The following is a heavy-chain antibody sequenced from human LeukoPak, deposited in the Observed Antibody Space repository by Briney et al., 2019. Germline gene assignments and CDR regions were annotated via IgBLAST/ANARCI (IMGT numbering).Heavy chain of an antibody. V-gene: IGHV5-51*01. CDR3: ARCLKVRGVIRYYYMDV. J-gene: IGHJ6*03. CDR1: GYTLTNSW. D-gene: IGHD3-10*01. CDR2: IFPGDSDT. Sequence: GESLKISCKGSGYTLTNSWIAWVRQKPGKGLEWMGTIFPGDSDTRYSPSFQGQVTISADKSIPTAYLQWSSLKAADTAMYYCARCLKVRGVIRYYYMDVWGKGTTVTVSS.